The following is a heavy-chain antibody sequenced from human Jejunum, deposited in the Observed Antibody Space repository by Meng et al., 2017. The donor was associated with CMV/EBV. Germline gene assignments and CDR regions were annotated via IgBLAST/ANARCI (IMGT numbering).Heavy chain of an antibody. J-gene: IGHJ4*02. CDR1: GGSISNYY. CDR2: IYSSGTT. V-gene: IGHV4-4*07. CDR3: ARHEVVGTAIFDY. Sequence: QVQLPEPGPGLVKPSETLSLTCTVSGGSISNYYWSWIRQPAGKGLEYIGRIYSSGTTKYNPSLNSRVTMSVDTSKNQFSLKVRSVTAADTAVYLCARHEVVGTAIFDYWGQGTLVTVSS. D-gene: IGHD6-19*01.